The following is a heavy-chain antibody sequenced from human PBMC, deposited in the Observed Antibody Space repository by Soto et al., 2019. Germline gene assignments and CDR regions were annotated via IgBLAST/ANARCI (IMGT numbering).Heavy chain of an antibody. V-gene: IGHV3-33*01. D-gene: IGHD6-19*01. Sequence: QVQLVESGGGVVQPGRSLRLSCAASGFTFSSYGMHWVRQAPGKGLEWVAVICDDGSNKYYADSVKGRFTISRDNSKNTLYLQMNSLRAEDTAVYYCARDSVAGPTDYWGQGTLVTVSS. CDR3: ARDSVAGPTDY. J-gene: IGHJ4*02. CDR2: ICDDGSNK. CDR1: GFTFSSYG.